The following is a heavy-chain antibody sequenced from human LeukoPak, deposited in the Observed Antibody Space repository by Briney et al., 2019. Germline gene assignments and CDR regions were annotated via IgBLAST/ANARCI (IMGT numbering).Heavy chain of an antibody. CDR3: ARWSRDCSGGSCYSGDDY. D-gene: IGHD2-15*01. V-gene: IGHV3-21*01. CDR1: GFTFSSYS. CDR2: ISSSSSYI. Sequence: GGSLRLSCAASGFTFSSYSMNWVRQAPGKGLEWVSSISSSSSYIYYADSVKGRFTISRDNAKNSLYLQMNGLRAEDTAVYYCARWSRDCSGGSCYSGDDYWGQGTLVTVSS. J-gene: IGHJ4*02.